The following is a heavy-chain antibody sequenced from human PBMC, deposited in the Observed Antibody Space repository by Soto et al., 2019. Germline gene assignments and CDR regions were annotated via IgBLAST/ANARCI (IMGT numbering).Heavy chain of an antibody. CDR1: GFTFSSYA. V-gene: IGHV3-23*01. CDR2: ISGSGGST. CDR3: AKRGRSSGYYYYYGMDV. J-gene: IGHJ6*02. Sequence: PVGSLRLSCAASGFTFSSYAMSWVRQAPGKGLEWVSAISGSGGSTYYADSVKGRFTISRDNSKNTLYLQMNSLRAEDTAVYYCAKRGRSSGYYYYYGMDVWGQGTTVTV. D-gene: IGHD5-12*01.